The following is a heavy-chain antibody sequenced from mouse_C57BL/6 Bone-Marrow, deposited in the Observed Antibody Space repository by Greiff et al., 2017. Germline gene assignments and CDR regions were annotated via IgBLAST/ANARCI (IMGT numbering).Heavy chain of an antibody. D-gene: IGHD1-1*01. CDR3: ARLGYYGSYYFDY. J-gene: IGHJ2*01. Sequence: VKQRPIQGLEWIGNIDPSDSETHYNQKFKDKVTLTVDKSSSTAYMQLSSLTSEDSAVYYCARLGYYGSYYFDYWGQGTTLTVSS. V-gene: IGHV1-52*01. CDR2: IDPSDSET.